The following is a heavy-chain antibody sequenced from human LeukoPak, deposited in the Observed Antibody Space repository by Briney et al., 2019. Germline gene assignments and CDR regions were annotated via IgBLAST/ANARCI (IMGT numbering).Heavy chain of an antibody. CDR1: GYTFTVYY. J-gene: IGHJ6*04. CDR2: INPNSGVT. D-gene: IGHD3-9*01. CDR3: ARDFDESDYYYYYGMHV. V-gene: IGHV1-2*02. Sequence: GASVKVSCKASGYTFTVYYMHWVRQAPGQGLEWMGYINPNSGVTNYAQKFQGGDTTTRDTTISTAYIELSRLRYDDTAVYYCARDFDESDYYYYYGMHVWREGPTVTVST.